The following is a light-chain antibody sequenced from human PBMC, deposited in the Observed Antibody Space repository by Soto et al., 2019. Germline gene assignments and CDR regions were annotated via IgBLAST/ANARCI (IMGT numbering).Light chain of an antibody. CDR1: SSDVGGYNY. CDR2: DVS. J-gene: IGLJ1*01. Sequence: QSVLTQPRSVSGSPGQSVTISCTGTSSDVGGYNYVSWYQQHPGKAPKLMIYDVSKRPSGVPDRFSGSKSGNTASLTISGLQAEDGADYYCCSYAGSYTFYVFGTGTKVTVL. V-gene: IGLV2-11*01. CDR3: CSYAGSYTFYV.